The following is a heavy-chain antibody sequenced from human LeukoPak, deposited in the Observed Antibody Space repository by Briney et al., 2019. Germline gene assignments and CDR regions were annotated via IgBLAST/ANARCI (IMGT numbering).Heavy chain of an antibody. V-gene: IGHV1-2*02. CDR1: GYTFTGYY. CDR3: ARGDYYDSSGYYYSLIYYYYGMDV. D-gene: IGHD3-22*01. J-gene: IGHJ6*02. Sequence: EASVKVSCKASGYTFTGYYMHWVRQAPGQGLEWMGWINPNSGGTNYAQKFQGRVTMTRDTSISTAYMELSRLRSDDTAVYYCARGDYYDSSGYYYSLIYYYYGMDVWGQGTTVTVSS. CDR2: INPNSGGT.